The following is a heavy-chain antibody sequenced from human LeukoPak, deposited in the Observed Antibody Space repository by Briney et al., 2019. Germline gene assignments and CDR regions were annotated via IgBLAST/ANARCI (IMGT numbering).Heavy chain of an antibody. CDR1: GFTFSSYG. D-gene: IGHD3-10*01. V-gene: IGHV3-33*06. CDR2: IWYDGSNK. CDR3: AKTYGSESYYNPQNYYYYGMDV. J-gene: IGHJ6*02. Sequence: GGSLRLSCAASGFTFSSYGMHWVRQAPGKGLEWVAVIWYDGSNKYYADSVKGRFTISRDNSKNTLYLQMNSLRAEDTAAYYCAKTYGSESYYNPQNYYYYGMDVWGQGTTVAVSS.